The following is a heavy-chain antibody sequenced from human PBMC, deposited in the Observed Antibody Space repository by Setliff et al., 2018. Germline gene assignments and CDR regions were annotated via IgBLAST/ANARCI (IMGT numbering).Heavy chain of an antibody. CDR3: ASSPGYSSGWYEG. D-gene: IGHD6-19*01. V-gene: IGHV4-38-2*02. Sequence: LSLTCTVSGYSISSGYYWGWIRQPPGKGLEWIGSIYHSGSTYYNPSLKSRVTISVDTSKNQFSLKLSSVTAADTAVYYCASSPGYSSGWYEGWGQGTLVTVSS. J-gene: IGHJ4*02. CDR2: IYHSGST. CDR1: GYSISSGYY.